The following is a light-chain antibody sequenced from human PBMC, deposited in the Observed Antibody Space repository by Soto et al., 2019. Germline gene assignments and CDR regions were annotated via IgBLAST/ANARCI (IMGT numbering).Light chain of an antibody. Sequence: DIQMTQTPSTLSGSVGESVTITCRASQNVTTSMAWYQHKPGRAPKLLIFDVSNLESGVPSRFSGGGSGTDFTLTISSLHSDDFATYYCQQYDYSRTFGRGTKVGI. CDR2: DVS. CDR1: QNVTTS. CDR3: QQYDYSRT. J-gene: IGKJ1*01. V-gene: IGKV1-5*01.